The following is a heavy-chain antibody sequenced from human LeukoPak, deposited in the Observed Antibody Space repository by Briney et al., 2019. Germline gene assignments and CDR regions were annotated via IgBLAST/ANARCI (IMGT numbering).Heavy chain of an antibody. CDR3: ARADRTSWFDY. D-gene: IGHD2-2*01. J-gene: IGHJ4*02. Sequence: SGGSLRLSCAASGFTFSSYAMNWVRQAPGKGLEWVSSLTGSGGSTHYADSVKGRFTISRDNSKNTLYLQMNSLRAEDTAVYYCARADRTSWFDYWGQGTLVTVSS. V-gene: IGHV3-23*01. CDR1: GFTFSSYA. CDR2: LTGSGGST.